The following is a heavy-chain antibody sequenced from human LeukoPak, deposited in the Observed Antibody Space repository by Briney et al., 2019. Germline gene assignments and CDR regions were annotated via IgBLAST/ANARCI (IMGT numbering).Heavy chain of an antibody. CDR2: IYPGDSDT. V-gene: IGHV5-51*01. CDR3: ARPPYDSSGYYPFFDY. CDR1: GYIFTSYW. Sequence: GESLQISCEGSGYIFTSYWIGWVRQLPGKGLEWMGIIYPGDSDTRYSPSFQGQVTISADKSISTAYLQWSSLKASDTDMYYCARPPYDSSGYYPFFDYWGQGTLVTVSS. J-gene: IGHJ4*02. D-gene: IGHD3-22*01.